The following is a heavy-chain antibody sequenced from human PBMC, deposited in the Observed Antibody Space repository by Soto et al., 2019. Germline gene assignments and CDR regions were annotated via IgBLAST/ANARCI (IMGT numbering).Heavy chain of an antibody. V-gene: IGHV3-21*01. Sequence: PGGSLRLSCAASGFTFSSYSMNWVRQAPGKGLEWVSSISSSSSYIYYADSVKGRFTISRDNAKNSLYLQMNSLRAEDTAVYYCARDDIVATTLIPVDVWGQGTTVTVSS. CDR2: ISSSSSYI. CDR3: ARDDIVATTLIPVDV. CDR1: GFTFSSYS. D-gene: IGHD5-12*01. J-gene: IGHJ6*02.